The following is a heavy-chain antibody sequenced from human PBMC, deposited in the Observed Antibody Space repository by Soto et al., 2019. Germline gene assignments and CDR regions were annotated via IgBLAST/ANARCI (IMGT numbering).Heavy chain of an antibody. CDR1: GGTFSSYT. Sequence: QVQLVQSGAEVKKPGSSVKVSCKASGGTFSSYTISWVRQAPGQGLEWMGRIIPILGIANYAQKFQGRVIPILGISKHAPKLGGRFKISADKSRSTAFIELSSLRSVDTAVYYWASGHCRSSTTINWCDPWSQGTLVTVSS. V-gene: IGHV1-69*02. CDR2: IIPILGIA. J-gene: IGHJ5*02. D-gene: IGHD2-2*01. CDR3: ASGHCRSSTTINWCDP.